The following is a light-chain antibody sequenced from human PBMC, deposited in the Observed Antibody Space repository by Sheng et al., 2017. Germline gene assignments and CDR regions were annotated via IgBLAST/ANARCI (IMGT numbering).Light chain of an antibody. Sequence: EIVMTQSPATLSVSPGEGATLSCRASQSVSNYLAWYQQKPGQAPRLLIYGGSTRATGIPARFSGSGSGTEFTLTISRLEPEDFVVYYCQQSGNSITFGQGTRLEIK. V-gene: IGKV3-15*01. CDR3: QQSGNSIT. J-gene: IGKJ5*01. CDR2: GGS. CDR1: QSVSNY.